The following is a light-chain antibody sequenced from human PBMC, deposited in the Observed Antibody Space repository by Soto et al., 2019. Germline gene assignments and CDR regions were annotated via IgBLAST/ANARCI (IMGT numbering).Light chain of an antibody. Sequence: EIVLTQSPVTLSLSPGQRATLSCRASQSISSDLAWYQQKPGQAPRLLIYDASNRATDIPARFSGSGSGIDFTLTISSLEPEDFAVYYCQQYNNRPPDTFGQGTKLEIK. CDR1: QSISSD. CDR2: DAS. V-gene: IGKV3-11*01. J-gene: IGKJ2*01. CDR3: QQYNNRPPDT.